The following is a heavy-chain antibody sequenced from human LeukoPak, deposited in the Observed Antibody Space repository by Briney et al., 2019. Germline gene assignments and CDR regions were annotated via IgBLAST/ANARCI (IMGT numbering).Heavy chain of an antibody. CDR1: GFTFSSYA. CDR3: AKPYDSSGYYYIDY. J-gene: IGHJ4*02. Sequence: GGSLRLSCAASGFTFSSYAMSWVRQAPGKGLEWVSAISGSGGSTYYADSVKGRFTISRDNSKNTLYLQMNSLRAGDTAVYYCAKPYDSSGYYYIDYWGQGTLVTVSS. CDR2: ISGSGGST. D-gene: IGHD3-22*01. V-gene: IGHV3-23*01.